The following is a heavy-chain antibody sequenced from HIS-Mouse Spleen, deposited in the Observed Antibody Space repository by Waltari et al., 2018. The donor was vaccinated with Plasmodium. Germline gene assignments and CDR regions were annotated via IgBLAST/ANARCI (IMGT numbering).Heavy chain of an antibody. D-gene: IGHD7-27*01. CDR3: ARGGLGINAFDI. CDR2: MYSGGST. CDR1: GFTVSSNY. J-gene: IGHJ3*02. V-gene: IGHV3-53*02. Sequence: EVQLVETGGGLIQPGGSLRLSCAASGFTVSSNYMSWVRQAPGKGLEWVPVMYSGGSTYHADFVKGRFTISRDNSKNTLLLQMNSLRADDTAVYYCARGGLGINAFDIWGQGTMVTVSS.